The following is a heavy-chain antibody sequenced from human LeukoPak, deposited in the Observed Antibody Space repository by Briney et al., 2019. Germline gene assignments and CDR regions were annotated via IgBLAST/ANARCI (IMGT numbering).Heavy chain of an antibody. CDR1: GFTFGDYA. J-gene: IGHJ6*03. CDR3: TRDGGQWFGPYYYMDV. V-gene: IGHV3-49*04. Sequence: GGSLRLSCTASGFTFGDYAMSWVRQAPGKGLEWVGFIRSKAYGGTTEYAASVKGRFTISRDDSKSIAYLQMNSLKTEDTAVYYCTRDGGQWFGPYYYMDVWGKGTTVTISS. CDR2: IRSKAYGGTT. D-gene: IGHD3-10*01.